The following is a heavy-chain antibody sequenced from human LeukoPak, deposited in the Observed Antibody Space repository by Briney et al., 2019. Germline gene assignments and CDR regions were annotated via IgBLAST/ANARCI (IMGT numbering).Heavy chain of an antibody. CDR1: GYSISSGFY. CDR2: IYHSGST. J-gene: IGHJ4*02. CDR3: ARDPSVAAYYFDY. Sequence: SETLSLTCTVSGYSISSGFYWGWIGQPPGKGLEWIGSIYHSGSTYYNPSLKSRVTMSVDTSKNQFSLKLNSVTAADTAVYYCARDPSVAAYYFDYWGQGTLVTVSS. V-gene: IGHV4-38-2*02. D-gene: IGHD4-23*01.